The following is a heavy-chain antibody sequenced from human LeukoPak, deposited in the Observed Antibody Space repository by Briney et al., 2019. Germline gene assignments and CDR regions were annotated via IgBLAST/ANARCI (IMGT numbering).Heavy chain of an antibody. J-gene: IGHJ4*02. D-gene: IGHD3-22*01. CDR2: ISYSGST. CDR3: ARADSSGYEHFDY. CDR1: GGSISTYY. Sequence: PSETLSLTCTVSGGSISTYYWSWIRQPPGKQLEWIGFISYSGSTEYNPSLKSRVTISVDTSKNQFSLRLNSVTAADTAVYYCARADSSGYEHFDYWGQGTLVTVSS. V-gene: IGHV4-59*01.